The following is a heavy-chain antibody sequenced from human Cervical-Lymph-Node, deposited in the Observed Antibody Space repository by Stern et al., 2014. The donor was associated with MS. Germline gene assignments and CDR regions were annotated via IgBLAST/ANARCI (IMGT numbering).Heavy chain of an antibody. CDR1: GFTFSSYG. CDR3: ARGRFSGGLVDYFDY. CDR2: IWYDGSNK. Sequence: VHLVESGGGVVQPGRSLRLSCAASGFTFSSYGMHWVRQAPGQGLEWVAVIWYDGSNKYYADSVKGRFTISRDNSKNTLYLQMNSLRAEDTAVYYCARGRFSGGLVDYFDYWGQGTLVTVSS. V-gene: IGHV3-33*01. J-gene: IGHJ4*02. D-gene: IGHD2-15*01.